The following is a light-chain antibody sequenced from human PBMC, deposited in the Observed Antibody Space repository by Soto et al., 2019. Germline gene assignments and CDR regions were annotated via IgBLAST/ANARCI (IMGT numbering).Light chain of an antibody. Sequence: QSALTQPASVSGSPGQSITISCTGTSSDVGSYDLVSWYQQHPGKAPKLMIYEGSKRPSGVSNRFSGSKSANTASLTISGLQAEDEADYYCCSNAGSRTLVFGGGTKLTVL. V-gene: IGLV2-23*01. CDR2: EGS. CDR3: CSNAGSRTLV. J-gene: IGLJ2*01. CDR1: SSDVGSYDL.